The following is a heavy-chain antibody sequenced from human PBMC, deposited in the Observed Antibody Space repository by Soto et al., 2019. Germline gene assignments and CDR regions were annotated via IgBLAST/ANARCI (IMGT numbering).Heavy chain of an antibody. J-gene: IGHJ4*02. CDR3: ARSGHLFDY. V-gene: IGHV4-34*01. CDR1: GGSFSAYY. Sequence: QVQLQQWGAGLLKPSETLSLTCDVYGGSFSAYYWSWIRQPPGKGLEWIGENNHSGSTNYNPSLKSRVTISVDTSKNQFSLKLSSVTAADTAVYYCARSGHLFDYWGQGTLVTVSS. CDR2: NNHSGST. D-gene: IGHD3-10*01.